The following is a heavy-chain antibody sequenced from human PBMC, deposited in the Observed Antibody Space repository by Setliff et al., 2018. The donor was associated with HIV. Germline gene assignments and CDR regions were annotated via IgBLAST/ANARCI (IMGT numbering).Heavy chain of an antibody. Sequence: ASVKVSCKASGYTFTSYAMHWVRQAPGQRLEWMGWINAGNGNTKYSQKFQGRVTITRDTSASTAYMELSSLRSEAKAVYYCAKTIAAAATLPFDLWGQGTLVTVSS. D-gene: IGHD6-13*01. CDR1: GYTFTSYA. V-gene: IGHV1-3*01. CDR3: AKTIAAAATLPFDL. J-gene: IGHJ4*02. CDR2: INAGNGNT.